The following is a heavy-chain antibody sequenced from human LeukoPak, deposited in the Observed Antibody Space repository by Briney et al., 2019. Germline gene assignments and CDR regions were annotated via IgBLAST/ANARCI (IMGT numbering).Heavy chain of an antibody. CDR1: GINFNDYT. CDR2: ISSRNSFI. CDR3: ARFAAGGSYYYYMDV. Sequence: GGSLRLSCEGSGINFNDYTMNWVRQAPGKGLEWVSSISSRNSFIHYTDSVKGRFTISRDNAKNSLYLQMDSLRAEDTAVYYCARFAAGGSYYYYMDVWGKGTTVTVSS. V-gene: IGHV3-21*01. J-gene: IGHJ6*03. D-gene: IGHD6-25*01.